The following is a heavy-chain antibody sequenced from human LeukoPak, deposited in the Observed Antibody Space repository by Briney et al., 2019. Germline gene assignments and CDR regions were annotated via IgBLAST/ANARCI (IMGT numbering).Heavy chain of an antibody. CDR1: GFTFNFYG. CDR3: ARDRHGDSRPYYFDY. Sequence: GGSLRLSCAASGFTFNFYGIHWVRQAPGKGLEWVAVISYDGSNKDYADSVKGRFTISRDNSKNTLYLQMNSLRAEDTAVYYCARDRHGDSRPYYFDYWGQGTLVTVSS. D-gene: IGHD4-17*01. J-gene: IGHJ4*02. V-gene: IGHV3-30*03. CDR2: ISYDGSNK.